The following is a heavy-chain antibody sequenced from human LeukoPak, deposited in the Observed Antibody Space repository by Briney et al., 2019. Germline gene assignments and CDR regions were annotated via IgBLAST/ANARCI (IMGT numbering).Heavy chain of an antibody. CDR2: ISGSGGGT. Sequence: PGGSLRLSCAASGFTFSSYAMSWVRQAAGTGLEWVSLISGSGGGTYYADSVKGRFTICRDNSKNTLYLQLNSLRVEDTAVYYCAKNRGAGSHYYYHMNVWGKGTTVTVSS. CDR3: AKNRGAGSHYYYHMNV. V-gene: IGHV3-23*01. J-gene: IGHJ6*03. D-gene: IGHD1-26*01. CDR1: GFTFSSYA.